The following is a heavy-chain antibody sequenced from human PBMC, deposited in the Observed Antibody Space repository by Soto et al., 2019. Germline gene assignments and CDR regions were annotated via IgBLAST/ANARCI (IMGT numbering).Heavy chain of an antibody. V-gene: IGHV3-30-3*01. Sequence: QVQLVESGGGVVQPGRSLRLSCAASGFTCSSYAMHWVRQAPGKGLEWVAVISYAGSNKYYADSVKGRFTISRDNSKNTLYLQMNSLRAEDTAVYYCAREWLQSPNWFDPWGQGTLVTVSS. CDR1: GFTCSSYA. CDR2: ISYAGSNK. J-gene: IGHJ5*02. CDR3: AREWLQSPNWFDP. D-gene: IGHD5-12*01.